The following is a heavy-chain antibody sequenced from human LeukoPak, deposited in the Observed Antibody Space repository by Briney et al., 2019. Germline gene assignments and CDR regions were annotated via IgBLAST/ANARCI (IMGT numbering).Heavy chain of an antibody. CDR1: GGSISSGSYY. J-gene: IGHJ4*02. CDR2: IYTSGST. D-gene: IGHD2-21*01. Sequence: SETLSLTCTVSGGSISSGSYYWSWIRQPAGKGLEWIGRIYTSGSTNYNPSLKSRVTISVDTSKNQFSLKLSSVTAADTAVYYCARVDDHGYSDYWGQGTLVTVSS. V-gene: IGHV4-61*02. CDR3: ARVDDHGYSDY.